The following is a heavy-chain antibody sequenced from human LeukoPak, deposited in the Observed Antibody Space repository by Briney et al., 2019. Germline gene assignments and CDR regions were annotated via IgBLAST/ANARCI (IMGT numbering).Heavy chain of an antibody. D-gene: IGHD5-18*01. CDR3: ARHRHSHHYDY. Sequence: SETLSLTCAVYGGSFSGYYWSWIRQPPGKGLEWIGSISYSWTTYYNPSLKSRVTISADTSNNQFSLKLTSLTAADTAVYYCARHRHSHHYDYWGQGTLVTVSS. CDR1: GGSFSGYY. CDR2: ISYSWTT. J-gene: IGHJ4*02. V-gene: IGHV4-34*01.